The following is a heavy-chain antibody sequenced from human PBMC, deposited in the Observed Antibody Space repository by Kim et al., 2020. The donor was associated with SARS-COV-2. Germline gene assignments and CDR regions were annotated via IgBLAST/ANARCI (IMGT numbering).Heavy chain of an antibody. CDR2: IRGDRST. CDR1: GFSVSTYY. V-gene: IGHV3-53*01. J-gene: IGHJ6*02. Sequence: GGSLRLSCAASGFSVSTYYMTWVRQAPGKGPEWVSVIRGDRSTSYADSVKGRFTVSRDNSKNTLYLQMNNLRAEDTAVYHCAREYYYHMDLWGQGTTVTVSS. CDR3: AREYYYHMDL.